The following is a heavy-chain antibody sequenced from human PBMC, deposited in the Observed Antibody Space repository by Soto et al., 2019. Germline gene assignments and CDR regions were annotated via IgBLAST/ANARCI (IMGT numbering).Heavy chain of an antibody. CDR3: ARGYYDILTGHYGMDV. J-gene: IGHJ6*02. CDR2: ISGSGGST. CDR1: GFTFSSYA. Sequence: GGALRLSCAASGFTFSSYAMSWVREAPGKGLEWVSAISGSGGSTYYADSEKGRFTISRDNSKNTLYLQMNSLRAEDTAVYYCARGYYDILTGHYGMDVWGQGTTVTVSS. V-gene: IGHV3-23*01. D-gene: IGHD3-9*01.